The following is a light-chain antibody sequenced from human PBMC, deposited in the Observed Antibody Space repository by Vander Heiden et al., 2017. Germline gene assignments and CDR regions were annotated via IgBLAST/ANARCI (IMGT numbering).Light chain of an antibody. CDR2: DAS. CDR3: QQDDNLPIT. Sequence: FQLTQSPSSLSASVGDRVTITCQASQDISNYLNWYQQKPGEAPKLLVYDASNLETGVPSRFSGSGSGTDFTFTISSLQPEDFATYYCQQDDNLPITFGGGTKVEIK. V-gene: IGKV1-33*01. J-gene: IGKJ4*01. CDR1: QDISNY.